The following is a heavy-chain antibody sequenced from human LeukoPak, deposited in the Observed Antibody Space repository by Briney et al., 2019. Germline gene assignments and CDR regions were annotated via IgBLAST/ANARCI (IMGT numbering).Heavy chain of an antibody. J-gene: IGHJ4*02. D-gene: IGHD1-26*01. V-gene: IGHV3-33*01. CDR1: GFTISSYG. CDR3: ARAAEGATYFDY. CDR2: IWYDGSNK. Sequence: GRSLRLSCAASGFTISSYGMHWVRQAPGKGLEWVAVIWYDGSNKYYADSVKGRFTISRDNSKNTLYLQMNSLRAEDTAVYYCARAAEGATYFDYWGQGTLVTVSS.